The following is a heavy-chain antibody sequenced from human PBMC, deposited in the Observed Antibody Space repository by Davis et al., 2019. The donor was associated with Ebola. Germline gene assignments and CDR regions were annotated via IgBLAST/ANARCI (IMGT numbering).Heavy chain of an antibody. V-gene: IGHV3-21*01. D-gene: IGHD3-10*01. Sequence: GESLKISCAASGFTFSSYWMHWVRQAPGKGLEWVSSISSRSTYIDYADSLKGRFTVSRDDAKNSLYLQMNSLRAEDTAVYYCARDLRFGEFLYMWFFDLWGRGTLVTVSS. CDR2: ISSRSTYI. CDR3: ARDLRFGEFLYMWFFDL. J-gene: IGHJ2*01. CDR1: GFTFSSYW.